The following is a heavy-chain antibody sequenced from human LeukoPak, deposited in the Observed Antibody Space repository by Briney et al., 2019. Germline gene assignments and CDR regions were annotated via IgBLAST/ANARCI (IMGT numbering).Heavy chain of an antibody. D-gene: IGHD2-2*02. V-gene: IGHV4-61*01. CDR3: ARGGYQLPYKYFDY. CDR1: GGSVSSGSYY. CDR2: IYYSGST. J-gene: IGHJ4*02. Sequence: SETLSLTCTVSGGSVSSGSYYWSWIRQPPGKGLEWIGYIYYSGSTNSNPSLKSRVTISVDTSKNQFSLKLSSVTAADTAVYYCARGGYQLPYKYFDYWGQGTLVTVSS.